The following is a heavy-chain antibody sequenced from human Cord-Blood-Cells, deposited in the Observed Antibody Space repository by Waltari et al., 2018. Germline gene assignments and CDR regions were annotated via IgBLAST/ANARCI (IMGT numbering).Heavy chain of an antibody. CDR2: IYYSGST. J-gene: IGHJ2*01. CDR1: GGSISSSGYY. Sequence: QLQLQESGPGLVKPSETLSLTCTVSGGSISSSGYYWGWIRPPPGKGLEWIGSIYYSGSTYYNPSLKSRVTISVDTSKNQFSLKLSSVTAADTAVYYCARLWNWIWYFDLWGRGTLVTVSS. CDR3: ARLWNWIWYFDL. V-gene: IGHV4-39*01. D-gene: IGHD1-1*01.